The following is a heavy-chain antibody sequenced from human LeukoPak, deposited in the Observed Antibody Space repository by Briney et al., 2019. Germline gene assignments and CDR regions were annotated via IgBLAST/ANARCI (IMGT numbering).Heavy chain of an antibody. CDR3: ARMDWNDGITRR. D-gene: IGHD1-1*01. CDR2: INPNSGGT. CDR1: GYTFTCYY. J-gene: IGHJ4*02. V-gene: IGHV1-2*02. Sequence: GASVKVSCKASGYTFTCYYMHWVRQAPGQGLEWMGWINPNSGGTNYAQKFQGRVTMTRDTSISTAYMELSRLRSDDTAVYYCARMDWNDGITRRWGQGTLVTVSS.